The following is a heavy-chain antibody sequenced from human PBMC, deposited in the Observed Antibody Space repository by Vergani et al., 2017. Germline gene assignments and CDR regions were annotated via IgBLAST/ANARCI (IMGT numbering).Heavy chain of an antibody. CDR1: GGSFSGYY. CDR2: INHSGST. V-gene: IGHV4-34*01. D-gene: IGHD3-3*01. Sequence: QVQLQQRGAGLLKPSETLSLTCAVYGGSFSGYYWSWIRQPPGKGLEWIGEINHSGSTNYNPSLKSRVTISVDTSKNQFSRKLSSVTAADTAVYYCARDTPLTYYDFWSGYPPMYYFDYWGQGTLVTVSS. CDR3: ARDTPLTYYDFWSGYPPMYYFDY. J-gene: IGHJ4*02.